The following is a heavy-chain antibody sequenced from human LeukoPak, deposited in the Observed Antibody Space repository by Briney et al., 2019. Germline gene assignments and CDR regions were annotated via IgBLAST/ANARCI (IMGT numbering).Heavy chain of an antibody. CDR3: AKKEAMIRGVPYYYDF. Sequence: PGGSLRLSCAVSGFTFSDYYMSWIRQAPGKGLEWVSYISSGGSTISHADSVKGRFTISRDNSKNTLYLQMNSLRAEDTAVYYCAKKEAMIRGVPYYYDFWGQGTLVTVSS. CDR1: GFTFSDYY. V-gene: IGHV3-11*01. CDR2: ISSGGSTI. J-gene: IGHJ4*02. D-gene: IGHD3-10*01.